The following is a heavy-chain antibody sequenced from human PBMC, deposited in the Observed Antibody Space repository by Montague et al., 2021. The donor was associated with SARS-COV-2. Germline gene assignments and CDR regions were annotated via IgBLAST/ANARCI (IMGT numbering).Heavy chain of an antibody. D-gene: IGHD3-9*01. V-gene: IGHV2-70*01. CDR1: GFSLSTSGMC. Sequence: PGLVKPTQTLTLTCTFSGFSLSTSGMCVSWIRQPPGKALEWLALIDWDDDKYYRTSLKTRLTNSKGTSKNQVVLTMTNMDPVDTATYYCARIRDYDILTGAYSGFDYWGQGTLVTVSS. J-gene: IGHJ4*02. CDR3: ARIRDYDILTGAYSGFDY. CDR2: IDWDDDK.